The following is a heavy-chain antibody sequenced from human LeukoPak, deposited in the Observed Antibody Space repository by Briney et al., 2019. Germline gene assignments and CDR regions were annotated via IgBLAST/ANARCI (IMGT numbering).Heavy chain of an antibody. CDR3: ARADIVVVPAAIRYYFDY. D-gene: IGHD2-2*01. CDR1: GGSFSGYY. Sequence: SETLSLTCAVCGGSFSGYYWSWIRQPPGKGLEWIGEINHSGSTNYNPSLKSRVTISVDTSKNQFSLKLSSVTAADTAVYYCARADIVVVPAAIRYYFDYWGQGTLVTVSS. V-gene: IGHV4-34*01. CDR2: INHSGST. J-gene: IGHJ4*02.